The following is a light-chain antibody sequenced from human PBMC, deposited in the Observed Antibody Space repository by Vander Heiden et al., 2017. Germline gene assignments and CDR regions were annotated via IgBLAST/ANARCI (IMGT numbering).Light chain of an antibody. CDR3: CSYADSYSLV. CDR1: SSDVGGFDL. V-gene: IGLV2-11*01. J-gene: IGLJ3*02. Sequence: QSALSQPRSVSGSPGQSVTISCTGTSSDVGGFDLVSWYQQHPGKVPKLIIYDVTKRPSGVPDRFSGSKSGNTASLSISGLQAEDEADYYCCSYADSYSLVFGGGTKLTV. CDR2: DVT.